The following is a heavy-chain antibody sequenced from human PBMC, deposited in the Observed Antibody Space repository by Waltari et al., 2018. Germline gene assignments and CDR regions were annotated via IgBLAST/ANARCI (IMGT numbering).Heavy chain of an antibody. V-gene: IGHV3-7*01. CDR2: IKKEGNEK. J-gene: IGHJ4*02. CDR3: ARHTYYCFDY. D-gene: IGHD1-26*01. CDR1: GFTFSSHW. Sequence: EVQLVESGGGLVQPGGSLRLSCAASGFTFSSHWMSWVRQAPGKGLDGVAKIKKEGNEKDYVDSVKGRFTISRDNTKNSLYLQMNSLRSEDTAVYYCARHTYYCFDYWGQGALVTVSS.